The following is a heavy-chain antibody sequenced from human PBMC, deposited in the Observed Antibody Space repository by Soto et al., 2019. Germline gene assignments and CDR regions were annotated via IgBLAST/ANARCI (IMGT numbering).Heavy chain of an antibody. V-gene: IGHV4-30-4*08. J-gene: IGHJ4*02. Sequence: SETLSLTCTVSGGSISSGGYYWSWIRQHPGKGLEWIGYIYYSGSTYYNPSLKSRVTISVDTSKNQFSLKLSSVTAADTAVYYCASFSIVGARYYFDYWGQGTLVTVSS. CDR1: GGSISSGGYY. CDR3: ASFSIVGARYYFDY. CDR2: IYYSGST. D-gene: IGHD1-26*01.